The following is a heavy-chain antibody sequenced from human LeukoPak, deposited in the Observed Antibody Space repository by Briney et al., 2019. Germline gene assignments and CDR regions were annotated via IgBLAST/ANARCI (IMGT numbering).Heavy chain of an antibody. CDR1: GYTFTSYY. V-gene: IGHV1-46*01. D-gene: IGHD2-2*01. Sequence: GASVKVSCKASGYTFTSYYMHWVRQAPGQGLEWMGIINPSGGSTSNAQKFQGRVTMTRDMSTSTVYMELSSVGSEDTAVYCCARGRPRDGGVVVVPAAMGLDYWGQGTLVTVSS. CDR3: ARGRPRDGGVVVVPAAMGLDY. J-gene: IGHJ4*02. CDR2: INPSGGST.